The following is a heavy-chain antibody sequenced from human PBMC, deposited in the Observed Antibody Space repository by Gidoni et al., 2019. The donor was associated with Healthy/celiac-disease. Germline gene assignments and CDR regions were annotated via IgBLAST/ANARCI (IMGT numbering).Heavy chain of an antibody. V-gene: IGHV4-39*01. CDR2: IYYSGST. CDR3: ARLIVVVPAAMHLADNWFDP. D-gene: IGHD2-2*01. CDR1: GGSISSSSYY. J-gene: IGHJ5*02. Sequence: QLQLQESGPGLVKPSETLSLTCTVSGGSISSSSYYWGWIRQPPGKGLEWIGSIYYSGSTYYNPSLKSRVTISVDTSKNQFSLKLSSVTAADTAVYYCARLIVVVPAAMHLADNWFDP.